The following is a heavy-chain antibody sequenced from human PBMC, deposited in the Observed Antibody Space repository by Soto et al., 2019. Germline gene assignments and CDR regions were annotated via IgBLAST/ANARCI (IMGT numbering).Heavy chain of an antibody. J-gene: IGHJ6*02. Sequence: PGGSLRLSCAASGFTFSTYGMHWVRQAPGKGLEWVAAISFDGSKKDYAESVKGRFTISRDKSKNTLFLQMNSLTSEDTAVYYCAKDLLELPFYYGMDVWGQGTKVTVSS. V-gene: IGHV3-30*18. CDR3: AKDLLELPFYYGMDV. CDR2: ISFDGSKK. D-gene: IGHD1-7*01. CDR1: GFTFSTYG.